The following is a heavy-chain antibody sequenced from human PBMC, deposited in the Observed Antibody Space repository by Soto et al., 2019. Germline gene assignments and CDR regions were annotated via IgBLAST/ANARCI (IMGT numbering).Heavy chain of an antibody. CDR1: EYSFNSYW. J-gene: IGHJ3*02. CDR2: IYPGDSDT. D-gene: IGHD2-2*01. CDR3: ARGGQCSSTSCYEDDAFDI. Sequence: PGESLKISCKGSEYSFNSYWIGWVRQMPGKGLEWMGIIYPGDSDTRYSPSFQGQVTISADKSISTAYLQWSSLKASDTAMYYCARGGQCSSTSCYEDDAFDIWGQGTMVTVSS. V-gene: IGHV5-51*01.